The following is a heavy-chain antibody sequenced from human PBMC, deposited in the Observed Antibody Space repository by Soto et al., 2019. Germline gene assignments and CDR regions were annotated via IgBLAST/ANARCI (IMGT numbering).Heavy chain of an antibody. Sequence: QVQLVQSGAEVKKPGASVKVSCKASGYTFTSYGISWVRQAPGQGLEWMGWISAYNGNTNYAQKLQGRVTMTTDTSTSRAYMELRSLRSADTAVYYCARVLAAWNYYYGMDVWGQGTTVTVSS. CDR2: ISAYNGNT. J-gene: IGHJ6*02. CDR1: GYTFTSYG. CDR3: ARVLAAWNYYYGMDV. V-gene: IGHV1-18*04. D-gene: IGHD6-6*01.